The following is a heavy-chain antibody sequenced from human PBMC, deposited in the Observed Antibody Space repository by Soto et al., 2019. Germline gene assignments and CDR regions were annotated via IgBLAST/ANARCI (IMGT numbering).Heavy chain of an antibody. CDR1: GGSISSGGYY. Sequence: SETLSLTCTVSGGSISSGGYYWSWIRQHPGKGLEWIGYIYYSGSTSYNPSLKSRVTISVDTSKNQFSLKLSSVTAADTAVYYCARNYYGSGSYYAYYYMDVWGKGTTVTVSS. J-gene: IGHJ6*03. CDR2: IYYSGST. V-gene: IGHV4-31*03. CDR3: ARNYYGSGSYYAYYYMDV. D-gene: IGHD3-10*01.